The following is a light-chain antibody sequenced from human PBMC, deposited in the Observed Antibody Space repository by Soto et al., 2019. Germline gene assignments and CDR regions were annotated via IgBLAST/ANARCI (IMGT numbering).Light chain of an antibody. Sequence: QSALTQPASVSGSPGQSITIYCSGTNSDIGAYDYVSWYQQHPGKPPKLIIYNVNNRPSGVSFRFSGSKSANTASLTISGLQTEDEADYYCLSHTTRRIYVFGPGTKLTVL. V-gene: IGLV2-14*03. CDR2: NVN. CDR1: NSDIGAYDY. J-gene: IGLJ1*01. CDR3: LSHTTRRIYV.